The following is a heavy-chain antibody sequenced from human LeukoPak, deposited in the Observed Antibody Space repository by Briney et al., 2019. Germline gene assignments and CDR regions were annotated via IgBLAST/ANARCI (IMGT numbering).Heavy chain of an antibody. Sequence: SVKLSCKASGGTFSSYAISWVRQAPGQGLEWRGGIIPIFGSPNCAQKFQGRVTITADKSTSTAYMDLSSLRSEDTAVYYCATSYSDSSAYYPNPEWGQGTLVTVSS. D-gene: IGHD3-22*01. V-gene: IGHV1-69*06. J-gene: IGHJ4*02. CDR3: ATSYSDSSAYYPNPE. CDR2: IIPIFGSP. CDR1: GGTFSSYA.